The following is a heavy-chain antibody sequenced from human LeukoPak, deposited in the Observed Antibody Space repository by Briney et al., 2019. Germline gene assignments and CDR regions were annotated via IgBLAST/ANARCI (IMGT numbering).Heavy chain of an antibody. CDR1: GYTFTSYG. Sequence: ASVKVSCKASGYTFTSYGISWVRQAPGQGLEWMGWISAYNGNTNYAQKLQGRITMTTDTSTSTAYMDLRSLRSDDTAVYYCARDYYDSSGYRRDYWGQGTLVTVSS. CDR2: ISAYNGNT. J-gene: IGHJ4*02. D-gene: IGHD3-22*01. CDR3: ARDYYDSSGYRRDY. V-gene: IGHV1-18*01.